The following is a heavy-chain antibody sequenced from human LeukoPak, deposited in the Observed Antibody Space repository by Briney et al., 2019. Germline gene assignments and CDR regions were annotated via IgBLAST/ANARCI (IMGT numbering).Heavy chain of an antibody. V-gene: IGHV1-2*02. CDR3: ARVGGDSSGWYDVGY. J-gene: IGHJ4*02. Sequence: GASVKVSCKASGYTFTGYYMHWVRQAPGQGLEWMGWINPNSGGANYAQKFQGRVTMTRDTSISTACMELSRLRSDDTAVYYCARVGGDSSGWYDVGYWGQGTLVTVSS. D-gene: IGHD6-19*01. CDR2: INPNSGGA. CDR1: GYTFTGYY.